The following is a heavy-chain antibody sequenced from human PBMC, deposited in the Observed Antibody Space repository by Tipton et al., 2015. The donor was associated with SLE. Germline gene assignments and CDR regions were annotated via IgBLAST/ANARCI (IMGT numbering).Heavy chain of an antibody. V-gene: IGHV4-34*01. CDR2: IYHSGRT. Sequence: TLSLTCAVYGGSFSGYYWSWIRQPPGKGLEWIGSIYHSGRTYHNPSLKSRVTISLDTSKNQFSLKLSSVTAADTAVYYCARGTCSGGSCYENYWGQGTLVTVSS. CDR1: GGSFSGYY. D-gene: IGHD2-15*01. J-gene: IGHJ4*02. CDR3: ARGTCSGGSCYENY.